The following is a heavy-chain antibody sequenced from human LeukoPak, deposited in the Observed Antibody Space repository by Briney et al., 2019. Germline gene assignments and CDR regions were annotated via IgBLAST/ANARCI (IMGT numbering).Heavy chain of an antibody. V-gene: IGHV3-48*03. D-gene: IGHD6-19*01. Sequence: GGSLRLSCAASGFTFSSYEMNWVRQAPGKGLEWVSYISSSGSTIYYADSVKGRFTISRDNAKNSLYLQMNSLRAEDTAVYYCARDSRGGSGSFKNAFDIWGQGTMVTVSS. CDR1: GFTFSSYE. CDR2: ISSSGSTI. J-gene: IGHJ3*02. CDR3: ARDSRGGSGSFKNAFDI.